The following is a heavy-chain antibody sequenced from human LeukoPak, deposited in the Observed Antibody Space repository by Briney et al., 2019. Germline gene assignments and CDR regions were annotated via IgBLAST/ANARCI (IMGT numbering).Heavy chain of an antibody. CDR3: ARGFCSGGSCYSNWFDP. CDR1: GGSISSYY. D-gene: IGHD2-15*01. J-gene: IGHJ5*02. V-gene: IGHV4-59*08. CDR2: IYYSGST. Sequence: ESGPTLVKPSETLSLTRTVSGGSISSYYWSWIRQPQGKGLEWIGNIYYSGSTNYNPSLKSRVTISVDTSKDQFSLKLNSVTAADTAMYYCARGFCSGGSCYSNWFDPWGQGTLVTVSS.